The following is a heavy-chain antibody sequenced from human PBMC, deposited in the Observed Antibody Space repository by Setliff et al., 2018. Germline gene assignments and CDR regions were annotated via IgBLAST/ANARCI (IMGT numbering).Heavy chain of an antibody. Sequence: ASVKVSCKASGYTFTTYAIGWMRQAPGRGLEWMGWTNTNTGSPSYAQGFTGRFVFSLDTSVSTAYLQISSLKAEDTAIYYCARGSRFGTIVYRGDYYLDVWGKGTTVTVSS. CDR3: ARGSRFGTIVYRGDYYLDV. V-gene: IGHV7-4-1*02. J-gene: IGHJ6*03. D-gene: IGHD3-10*01. CDR1: GYTFTTYA. CDR2: TNTNTGSP.